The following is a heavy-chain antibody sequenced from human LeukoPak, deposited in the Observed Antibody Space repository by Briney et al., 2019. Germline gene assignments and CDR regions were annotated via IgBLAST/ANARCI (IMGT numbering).Heavy chain of an antibody. CDR1: GFTFSSYA. D-gene: IGHD6-13*01. CDR2: ISYDGSNK. CDR3: ARDLYTAAANRYNWFDP. J-gene: IGHJ5*02. V-gene: IGHV3-30-3*01. Sequence: GGSLRLSCAASGFTFSSYAMHWVRQAPGKGLEWVADISYDGSNKYYADSVKGRFTISRDNSKNTLYLQMNSLRAEDTAVYYCARDLYTAAANRYNWFDPWGQGTLVTVSS.